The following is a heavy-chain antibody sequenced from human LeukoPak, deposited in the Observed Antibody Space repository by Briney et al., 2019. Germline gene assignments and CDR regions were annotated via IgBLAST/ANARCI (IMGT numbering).Heavy chain of an antibody. Sequence: PSETLSLTCAVYGGSFSGYYWSWIRQPPGKGLEWIGEINHSGSTNYNPSLKSRVTISVDTSKNQFSLKLSSVTAADTAVYYCARGGRSQKIGHIVVVPAAPDAFDIWGQGTMVTVSS. J-gene: IGHJ3*02. V-gene: IGHV4-34*01. D-gene: IGHD2-2*01. CDR2: INHSGST. CDR1: GGSFSGYY. CDR3: ARGGRSQKIGHIVVVPAAPDAFDI.